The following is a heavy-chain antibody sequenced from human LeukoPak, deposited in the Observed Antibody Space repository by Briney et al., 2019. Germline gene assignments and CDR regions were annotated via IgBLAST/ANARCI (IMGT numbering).Heavy chain of an antibody. CDR2: ISAYNGNT. CDR3: AREDDYGDSNWFDP. J-gene: IGHJ5*02. Sequence: ASVKVSCKASGYTFTSYAIHWVRQAPGQGLEWMGRISAYNGNTNYAQKLQGRVTMTTDTSTSTAYMELRSLRSDDTAVYYCAREDDYGDSNWFDPWGQGTLVTVSS. CDR1: GYTFTSYA. V-gene: IGHV1-18*01. D-gene: IGHD4-17*01.